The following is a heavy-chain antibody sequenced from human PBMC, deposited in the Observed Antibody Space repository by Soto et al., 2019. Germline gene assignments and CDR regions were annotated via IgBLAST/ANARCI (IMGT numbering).Heavy chain of an antibody. J-gene: IGHJ5*02. CDR3: ARVSGSYDTCFDH. CDR2: IIPIFGTA. Sequence: SVKVSCKASGGTFSSYAISWVRQAPGQGLEWMGGIIPIFGTANYAQKFQGRVTITADESTSTAYMELSSLRSEDTAVYYCARVSGSYDTCFDHWGQGTLVTVSS. D-gene: IGHD1-26*01. V-gene: IGHV1-69*13. CDR1: GGTFSSYA.